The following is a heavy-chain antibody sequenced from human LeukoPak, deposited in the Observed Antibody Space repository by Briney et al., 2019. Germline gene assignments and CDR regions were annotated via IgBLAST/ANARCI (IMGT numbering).Heavy chain of an antibody. V-gene: IGHV3-30*18. J-gene: IGHJ5*02. CDR3: AKDSKMVRENWFDP. Sequence: GGSLRLSCAASGFIFSSYGMHWVRQAPGKGLEWVAVISYDGSNKYYADSVKGRFTISRDNSKNTLYLQMNSLRAEDTAVYYCAKDSKMVRENWFDPWGQGTLVTVSS. CDR2: ISYDGSNK. D-gene: IGHD3-10*01. CDR1: GFIFSSYG.